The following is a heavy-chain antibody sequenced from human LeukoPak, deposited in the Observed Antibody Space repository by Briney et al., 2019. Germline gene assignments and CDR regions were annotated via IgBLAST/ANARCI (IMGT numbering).Heavy chain of an antibody. CDR1: GGTFNRYA. J-gene: IGHJ5*02. CDR2: IIPIFGTA. CDR3: ASGKFGLRGWFDP. Sequence: GSSVKVPCKASGGTFNRYAVTWVRQAPGQGLEWMGGIIPIFGTANYAQKFQGRVTITTDESTDTAYMELTSLTSEDTAIYYCASGKFGLRGWFDPWGQGTLVTVSP. D-gene: IGHD3-10*01. V-gene: IGHV1-69*05.